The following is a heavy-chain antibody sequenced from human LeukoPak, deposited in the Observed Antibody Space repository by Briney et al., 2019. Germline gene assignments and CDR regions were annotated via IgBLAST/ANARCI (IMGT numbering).Heavy chain of an antibody. CDR2: IRSKANSYAT. Sequence: GGSLKLSCAASGFTFSGSAMHWVRQASGKGLEWVGRIRSKANSYATAYAASVKGRFTISRDDSKNTAYLQMNSLRAEDTAVYYCAKDSGRIAAAGNQFDYWGQGTLVTVSS. CDR1: GFTFSGSA. J-gene: IGHJ4*02. CDR3: AKDSGRIAAAGNQFDY. D-gene: IGHD6-13*01. V-gene: IGHV3-73*01.